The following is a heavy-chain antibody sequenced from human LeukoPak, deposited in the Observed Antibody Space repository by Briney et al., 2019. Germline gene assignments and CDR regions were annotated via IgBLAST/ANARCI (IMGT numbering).Heavy chain of an antibody. CDR1: GFTFSSYA. CDR2: ISYDGSNK. V-gene: IGHV3-30-3*01. J-gene: IGHJ4*02. Sequence: GGSLRLSCAASGFTFSSYAMHWVRQAPGKGLEGVAIISYDGSNKYYADSVKGRFTISRDNSKNTLYLQMNSLRAEDTAVYYCARGIVGADSGFDYWGQGTLVTVSS. D-gene: IGHD1-26*01. CDR3: ARGIVGADSGFDY.